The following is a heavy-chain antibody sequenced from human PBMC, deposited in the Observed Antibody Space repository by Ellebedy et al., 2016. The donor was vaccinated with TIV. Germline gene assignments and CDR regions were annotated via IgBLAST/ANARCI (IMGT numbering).Heavy chain of an antibody. CDR1: GFTFRDYS. CDR2: ITSSGQI. Sequence: GESLKISCSASGFTFRDYSMNWVRQAPGKGLECVASITSSGQITYADSVKGRFTISRDNAKMSLYLQMISLRAEDTAVYYCARGRSFNWGQGTLVTVSS. J-gene: IGHJ4*02. V-gene: IGHV3-69-1*01. CDR3: ARGRSFN. D-gene: IGHD3-10*01.